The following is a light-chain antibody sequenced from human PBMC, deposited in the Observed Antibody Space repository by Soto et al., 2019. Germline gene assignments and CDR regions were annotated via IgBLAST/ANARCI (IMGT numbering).Light chain of an antibody. Sequence: QSVLTQPPSASGTPGQRVFISCSGSSSNISGTNYAYWYQQLPGAAPKLLMHRSNLRPSGVPERLSGSRSGTSASLAISGLRAEDEAVYCCASWADRMGAVIFGRGTKVTVL. CDR1: SSNISGTNY. CDR2: RSN. J-gene: IGLJ2*01. CDR3: ASWADRMGAVI. V-gene: IGLV1-47*02.